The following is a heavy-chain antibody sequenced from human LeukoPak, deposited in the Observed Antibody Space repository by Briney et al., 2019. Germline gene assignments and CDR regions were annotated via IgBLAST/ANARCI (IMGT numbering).Heavy chain of an antibody. CDR2: ISYDGSDK. J-gene: IGHJ4*02. Sequence: PGGSLRLSCAASGFTFSSYGMHWVRQAPGKGLEWVAIISYDGSDKYYADSVKGRFTISRDNSKNTLYLQMNSLRAEDTAVYYCAKDNEDYWGQGTLVTVPS. V-gene: IGHV3-30*18. CDR1: GFTFSSYG. CDR3: AKDNEDY. D-gene: IGHD2-8*01.